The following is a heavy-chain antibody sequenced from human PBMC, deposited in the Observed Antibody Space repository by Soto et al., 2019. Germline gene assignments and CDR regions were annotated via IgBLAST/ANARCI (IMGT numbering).Heavy chain of an antibody. CDR1: GFTFNNFW. V-gene: IGHV3-7*05. D-gene: IGHD2-21*02. J-gene: IGHJ2*01. CDR3: ARGGWGPYFDV. Sequence: ETNLVDSGGGLVQPGGSLRLSCVASGFTFNNFWMKWVRQAPGKGLEWVADIKQDGSARYYVDPVRGRFTVSRDNGNNTLYLEMNSLRADDTAVYYCARGGWGPYFDVWGPGTLVTVSS. CDR2: IKQDGSAR.